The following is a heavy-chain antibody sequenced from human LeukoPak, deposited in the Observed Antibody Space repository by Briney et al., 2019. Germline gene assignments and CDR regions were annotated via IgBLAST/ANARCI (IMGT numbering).Heavy chain of an antibody. D-gene: IGHD6-6*01. CDR3: ASLFLCYGCSSSSDSFNI. CDR1: GFTFSSYG. Sequence: GGSLRLSCAASGFTFSSYGRHWVRPAPGKGLEGVAFIRYDESNKSYADSVKGRFTISRDNSKNTLYLQMNSLRDDDTAVYYCASLFLCYGCSSSSDSFNIWGQGTMVTVSS. CDR2: IRYDESNK. J-gene: IGHJ3*02. V-gene: IGHV3-30*02.